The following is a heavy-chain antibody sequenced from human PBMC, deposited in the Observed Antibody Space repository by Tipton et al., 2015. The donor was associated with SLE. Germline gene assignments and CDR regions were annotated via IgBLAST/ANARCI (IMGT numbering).Heavy chain of an antibody. CDR3: ARGGGSYMYPVDY. CDR2: IYYSGST. Sequence: TLSLTCTVSGGSISSYYWSWIRQPPGKGLEWIGYIYYSGSTNYNPSLKSRVTISVDTSKNQFSLKLSSVTAADTAVYYCARGGGSYMYPVDYWGQGPLVTVSS. V-gene: IGHV4-59*01. J-gene: IGHJ4*02. CDR1: GGSISSYY. D-gene: IGHD1-26*01.